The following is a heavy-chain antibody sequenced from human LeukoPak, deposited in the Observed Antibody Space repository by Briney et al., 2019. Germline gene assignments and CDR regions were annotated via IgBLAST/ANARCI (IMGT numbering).Heavy chain of an antibody. J-gene: IGHJ4*02. CDR3: ARHTGTYYQY. CDR1: GGSISSSGYY. Sequence: LETRSLTCTVSGGSISSSGYYWGWIRQPPGKGLEWIGNIYYSGSTYYNPSLKSRVTISVDTSKNQFSLKLSSVTAADTAVYYCARHTGTYYQYWGQGTLVTVSS. D-gene: IGHD2-8*02. CDR2: IYYSGST. V-gene: IGHV4-39*01.